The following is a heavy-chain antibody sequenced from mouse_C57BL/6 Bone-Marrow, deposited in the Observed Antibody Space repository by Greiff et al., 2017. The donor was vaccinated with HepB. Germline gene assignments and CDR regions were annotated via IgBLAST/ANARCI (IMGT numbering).Heavy chain of an antibody. CDR2: ISYDGSN. CDR1: GYSITSGYY. Sequence: VQLKQSGPGLVKPSQSLSLTCSVTGYSITSGYYWNWIRQFPGNKLEWMGYISYDGSNNYNPSLKNRISITRDTSKNQFFLKLNSVTTEDTATYYCAGDYSKSYWYFDVWGTGTTVTVSS. V-gene: IGHV3-6*01. D-gene: IGHD2-5*01. J-gene: IGHJ1*03. CDR3: AGDYSKSYWYFDV.